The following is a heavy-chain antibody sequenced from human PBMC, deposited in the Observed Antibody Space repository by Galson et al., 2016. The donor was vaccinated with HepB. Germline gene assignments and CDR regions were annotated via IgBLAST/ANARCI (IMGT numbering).Heavy chain of an antibody. CDR1: EGSFESYA. V-gene: IGHV1-69*10. D-gene: IGHD5-24*01. Sequence: SVKVSCKASEGSFESYAITWVRQAPGQGLEWMGGIIPILPKSNYAQKFQGRVTITADEFATTVYIELTSLRFDDSAVYYCARDGRWLQEDGLPTAFDIWGRGTLVTVSS. CDR3: ARDGRWLQEDGLPTAFDI. CDR2: IIPILPKS. J-gene: IGHJ3*02.